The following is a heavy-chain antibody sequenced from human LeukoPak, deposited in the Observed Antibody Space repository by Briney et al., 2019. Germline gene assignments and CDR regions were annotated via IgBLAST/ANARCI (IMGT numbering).Heavy chain of an antibody. CDR3: ARSPTGVGATPDY. D-gene: IGHD1-26*01. Sequence: GTSVKVSCKASGFTFTSSAMQWVRQARGQRLEWIGWIVVGSGNTNYAQKFQERVTITRDMSTSTAYMELRSLRSDDTAVYYCARSPTGVGATPDYWGQGTLVTVSS. CDR1: GFTFTSSA. CDR2: IVVGSGNT. J-gene: IGHJ4*02. V-gene: IGHV1-58*02.